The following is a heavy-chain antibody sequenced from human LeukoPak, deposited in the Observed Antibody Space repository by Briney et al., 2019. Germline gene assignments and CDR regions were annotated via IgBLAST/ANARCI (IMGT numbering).Heavy chain of an antibody. J-gene: IGHJ4*02. CDR1: GFTVSSNY. D-gene: IGHD6-19*01. CDR2: IYSGGST. Sequence: GGSLGLSCAASGFTVSSNYMSWVRQAPGKGLEWVSVIYSGGSTYYADSVKGRFTISRDNSKNTLYLQMNSLRAEDTAVYYCATLAVAGIRNFDYWGQGTLVTVSS. CDR3: ATLAVAGIRNFDY. V-gene: IGHV3-53*01.